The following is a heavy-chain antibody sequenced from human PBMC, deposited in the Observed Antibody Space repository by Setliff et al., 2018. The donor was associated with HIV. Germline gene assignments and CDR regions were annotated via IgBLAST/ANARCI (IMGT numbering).Heavy chain of an antibody. V-gene: IGHV4-34*01. CDR2: ISLSGST. Sequence: SETLSLTCAVYGGSFSGYYWGWIRQPPGKGLEWIGSISLSGSTYYNPSLQSRVTISIDMSKNHFSLNLKSVTAADTAIYYCARGLTAPAAAGSWGQGMLVTVSS. D-gene: IGHD6-13*01. CDR1: GGSFSGYY. CDR3: ARGLTAPAAAGS. J-gene: IGHJ5*02.